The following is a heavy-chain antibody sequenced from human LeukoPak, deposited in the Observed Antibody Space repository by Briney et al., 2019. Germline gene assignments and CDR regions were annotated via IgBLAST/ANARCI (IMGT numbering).Heavy chain of an antibody. CDR1: GYSFTSYW. D-gene: IGHD6-13*01. J-gene: IGHJ3*02. CDR2: TYPGDSDT. CDR3: ARHQYTWGWQQLAENDAFDI. V-gene: IGHV5-51*01. Sequence: GESLKISCRGSGYSFTSYWIGWVRQMPGKGLEWMGITYPGDSDTRYSPSFQGQVTISADKSISTAYLQWSSLKASDTAMYYCARHQYTWGWQQLAENDAFDIWGQGTMVTVSS.